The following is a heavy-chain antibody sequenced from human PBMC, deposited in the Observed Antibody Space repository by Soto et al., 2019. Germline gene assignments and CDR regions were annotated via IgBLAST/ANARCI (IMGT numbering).Heavy chain of an antibody. CDR1: GGSFSVYY. Sequence: SETRSLTCSVYGGSFSVYYSGWIRQPPRKGLEWMGEINHSGSTNYNPSLKSRVTISVDTSKNQFSLKLSSVTAADTAVYYCARGLEGYDFWSGAFDIWGQGTMVTVSS. V-gene: IGHV4-34*01. CDR2: INHSGST. CDR3: ARGLEGYDFWSGAFDI. D-gene: IGHD3-3*01. J-gene: IGHJ3*02.